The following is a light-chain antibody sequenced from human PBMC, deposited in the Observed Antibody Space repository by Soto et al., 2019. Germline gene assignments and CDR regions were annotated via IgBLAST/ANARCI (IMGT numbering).Light chain of an antibody. CDR3: QQYNKWPLT. CDR1: ENIYTN. J-gene: IGKJ4*01. Sequence: EIELTQSPATLAVSPGERATLSCRASENIYTNLAWYQQRPGQAPRLLMYPSFTRAKAVPARFSVSGSGTEFTLTISSLQSEDFAVYYCQQYNKWPLTFGGGTKVEIK. V-gene: IGKV3-15*01. CDR2: PSF.